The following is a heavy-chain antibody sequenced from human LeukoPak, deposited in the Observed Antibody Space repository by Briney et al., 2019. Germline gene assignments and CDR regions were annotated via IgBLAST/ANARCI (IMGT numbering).Heavy chain of an antibody. CDR3: ARGYSNPKH. V-gene: IGHV4-59*01. CDR2: IYYSGST. CDR1: GGSFSGYY. J-gene: IGHJ4*02. Sequence: SETLSLTCAVYGGSFSGYYWSWIRQPAGKGLEWIGYIYYSGSTNYNPSLKSRVTISVDTSKNQFSLKLSSVTAADTAVYYCARGYSNPKHWGQGTLVTVSS. D-gene: IGHD6-13*01.